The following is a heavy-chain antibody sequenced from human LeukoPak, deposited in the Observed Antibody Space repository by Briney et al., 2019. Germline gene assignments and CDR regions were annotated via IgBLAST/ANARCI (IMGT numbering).Heavy chain of an antibody. CDR1: GFSLSTSGVG. CDR2: IYWDDDK. J-gene: IGHJ4*02. D-gene: IGHD6-19*01. CDR3: AHSRGPYSSGWWFDY. Sequence: SGPTLVKPTQTLTLTCTFSGFSLSTSGVGVGWIRQPPGKALEWLALIYWDDDKRYIPSLKSRLTITKDTSKNQVVLTMTNMDPVDTATYYCAHSRGPYSSGWWFDYWGQGTLVTVSS. V-gene: IGHV2-5*02.